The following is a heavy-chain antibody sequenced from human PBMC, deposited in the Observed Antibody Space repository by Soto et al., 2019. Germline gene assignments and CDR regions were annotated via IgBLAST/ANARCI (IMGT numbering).Heavy chain of an antibody. CDR2: IYYSGST. Sequence: SETLSLTCTVSGGSISSYYWSWIRQPPGKGLEWIGYIYYSGSTNYNPSLKGRVTISVDTSMNQFSLKLSSVTAADTAMYYCARRSGIAAAGLVHYYYYGMDVWGQGTTVTVSS. D-gene: IGHD6-13*01. CDR3: ARRSGIAAAGLVHYYYYGMDV. J-gene: IGHJ6*02. CDR1: GGSISSYY. V-gene: IGHV4-59*01.